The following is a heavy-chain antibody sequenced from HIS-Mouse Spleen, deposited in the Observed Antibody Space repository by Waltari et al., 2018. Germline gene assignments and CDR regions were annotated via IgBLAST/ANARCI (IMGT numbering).Heavy chain of an antibody. J-gene: IGHJ4*02. CDR2: IDWDDDK. CDR1: GFSLRTSGMC. V-gene: IGHV2-70*15. D-gene: IGHD6-19*01. CDR3: ARIAEGYTSGWYAFDY. Sequence: QVTLRESGPALVKPTQTLTLTCTFSGFSLRTSGMCVSWIRHPPGKALEWLARIDWDDDKYYSTSLKTRLTISRDTSKNQVVLTMTNMDPLDTATYYCARIAEGYTSGWYAFDYWGQGTLVTVSS.